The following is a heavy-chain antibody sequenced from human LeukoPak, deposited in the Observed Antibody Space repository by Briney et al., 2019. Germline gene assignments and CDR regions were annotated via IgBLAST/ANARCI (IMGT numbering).Heavy chain of an antibody. CDR1: GGSISSGGYY. D-gene: IGHD2-2*01. CDR2: IYHSGST. Sequence: SETLSLTCTVSGGSISSGGYYWSWIRQPPGKGLEWIGYIYHSGSTYYNPSLKSRVTISVDRSKNQFSLKLSSVTAADTAVYYCASSGKVPAAASIYYFDYWGQGTLVTVSS. J-gene: IGHJ4*02. V-gene: IGHV4-30-2*01. CDR3: ASSGKVPAAASIYYFDY.